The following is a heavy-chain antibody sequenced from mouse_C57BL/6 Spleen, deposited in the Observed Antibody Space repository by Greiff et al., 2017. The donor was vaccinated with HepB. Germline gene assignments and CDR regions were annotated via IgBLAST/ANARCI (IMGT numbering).Heavy chain of an antibody. CDR2: INPSTGGT. CDR3: ARGERYGNAMDY. CDR1: GYSFTGYY. D-gene: IGHD1-1*01. Sequence: EVKLQESGPELVKPGASVKISCKASGYSFTGYYMNWVKQSPEKSLEWIGEINPSTGGTTYNQKFKAKATLTVDKSSSTAYMQLKSLTSEDSAVYYCARGERYGNAMDYWGQGTSVTVSS. V-gene: IGHV1-42*01. J-gene: IGHJ4*01.